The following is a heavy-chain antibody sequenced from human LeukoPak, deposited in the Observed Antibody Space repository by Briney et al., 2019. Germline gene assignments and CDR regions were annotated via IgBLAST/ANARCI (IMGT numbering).Heavy chain of an antibody. CDR2: TSPSSRST. Sequence: GGSLTLSCAASGFTFSDYYMSWMRQAPGKGLEWVSYTSPSSRSTNYADSVKGRFTISRDNAKKSLYLQMNSLRAEDTAVYYCARDRYNSFLDFWGQGALVAVSS. CDR3: ARDRYNSFLDF. V-gene: IGHV3-11*05. CDR1: GFTFSDYY. D-gene: IGHD1-14*01. J-gene: IGHJ4*02.